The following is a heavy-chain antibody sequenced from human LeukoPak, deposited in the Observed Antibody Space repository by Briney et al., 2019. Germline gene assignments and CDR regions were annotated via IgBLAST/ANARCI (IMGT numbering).Heavy chain of an antibody. CDR2: ISSSGSTI. CDR1: GFTFSSYE. J-gene: IGHJ6*02. Sequence: PGGSLRLSCAASGFTFSSYEMNWVRQAPGKGLEWVSHISSSGSTIYYADSVKGRFTISRDNAKNSLYLQMNSLRAEDTAVYYCAREGSGWLVSIYYYYGMDVWGQGTTVTVSS. CDR3: AREGSGWLVSIYYYYGMDV. D-gene: IGHD6-19*01. V-gene: IGHV3-48*03.